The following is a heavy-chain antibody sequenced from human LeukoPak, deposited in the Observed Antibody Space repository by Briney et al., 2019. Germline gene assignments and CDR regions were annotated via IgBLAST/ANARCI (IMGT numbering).Heavy chain of an antibody. CDR2: ISGSGGST. CDR3: AKDEAPLRYFDWLFLDY. D-gene: IGHD3-9*01. Sequence: SGGSLRHSCAASGFTFSSYAMSWVRQAPGKGLEWVSAISGSGGSTYYADSVKGRFTISRDNSKNTLYLQMNSLRAEDTAVYYCAKDEAPLRYFDWLFLDYWGQGTLVTVSS. J-gene: IGHJ4*02. V-gene: IGHV3-23*01. CDR1: GFTFSSYA.